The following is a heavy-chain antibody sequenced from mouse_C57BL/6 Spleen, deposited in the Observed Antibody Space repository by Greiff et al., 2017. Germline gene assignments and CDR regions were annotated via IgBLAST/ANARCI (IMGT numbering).Heavy chain of an antibody. CDR2: IYPGDGDT. Sequence: QVQLQQSGPELVKPGASVKISCKASGYAFSSSWMNWVKQRPGKGLEWIGRIYPGDGDTNYNGKFKGKATLTADKSSSTAYMQLSSLTSEDSAVYFCARYYGYDVLDYWGQGTTLTVSS. V-gene: IGHV1-82*01. J-gene: IGHJ2*01. D-gene: IGHD2-2*01. CDR1: GYAFSSSW. CDR3: ARYYGYDVLDY.